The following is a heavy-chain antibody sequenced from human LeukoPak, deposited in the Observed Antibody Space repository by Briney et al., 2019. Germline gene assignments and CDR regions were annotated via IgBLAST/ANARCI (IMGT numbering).Heavy chain of an antibody. V-gene: IGHV1-2*02. CDR3: AREYGGYEFLFDY. CDR2: INPNSGGT. D-gene: IGHD5-12*01. J-gene: IGHJ4*02. Sequence: ASMKVSCKASGYTFTGYYMHWVRQAPGQGLEWMGWINPNSGGTNYAQKFQGRVTMTRDTSISTAYMELSRLRSDDTAVYYCAREYGGYEFLFDYWGQGTLVTVSS. CDR1: GYTFTGYY.